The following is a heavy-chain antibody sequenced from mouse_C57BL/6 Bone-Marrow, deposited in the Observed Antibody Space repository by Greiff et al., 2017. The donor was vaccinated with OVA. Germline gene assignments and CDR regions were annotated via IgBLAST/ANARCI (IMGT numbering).Heavy chain of an antibody. Sequence: EVKLVESGPGLVKPSQSLSLTCSVTGYSITSGYYWNWIRQFPGNKLEWMGYISYDGSNNYNPSLKNRISITRDTSKNQFFLKLNSVTTEDTATYYCARRYYYGSSNWYFDVWGTGTTVTVSS. CDR2: ISYDGSN. V-gene: IGHV3-6*01. J-gene: IGHJ1*03. CDR1: GYSITSGYY. CDR3: ARRYYYGSSNWYFDV. D-gene: IGHD1-1*01.